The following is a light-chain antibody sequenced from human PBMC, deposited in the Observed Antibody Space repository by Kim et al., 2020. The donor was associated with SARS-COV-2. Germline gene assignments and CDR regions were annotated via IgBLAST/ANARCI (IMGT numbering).Light chain of an antibody. CDR2: SNN. J-gene: IGLJ3*02. CDR3: AAWDDSLNGRV. V-gene: IGLV1-44*01. CDR1: SSNIGSKS. Sequence: QSVLAQPPSASGTPGQRVTISCSGSSSNIGSKSVHWYQQLPGTAPKRLIYSNNQRPSGVPDRFSGSKSGTSASLAISGLQSEDEGDYYCAAWDDSLNGRVVGGGSKLTVL.